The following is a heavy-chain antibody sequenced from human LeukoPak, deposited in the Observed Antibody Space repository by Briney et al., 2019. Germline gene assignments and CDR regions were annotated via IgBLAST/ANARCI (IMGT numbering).Heavy chain of an antibody. J-gene: IGHJ4*02. V-gene: IGHV4-4*08. CDR2: ITSGGRT. Sequence: PSETLSLTCTVSGASIYGYYWGWIRQPPGKGLDWIGFITSGGRTSYNPPLKSRVTMSVDRSMNQFSLSLTFMTAADTAIYSCARYRDGARDISLDYWGQGSLVTVSS. CDR3: ARYRDGARDISLDY. D-gene: IGHD4/OR15-4a*01. CDR1: GASIYGYY.